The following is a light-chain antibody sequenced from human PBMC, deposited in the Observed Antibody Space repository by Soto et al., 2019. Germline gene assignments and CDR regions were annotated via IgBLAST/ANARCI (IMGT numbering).Light chain of an antibody. Sequence: EIVLTQSPGTLSLSPGERATLSCRASQSVSSSYLAWYQQKPGQAPRLLIYGASSRATGIPDRFSGSGSGADFQLTMSRLEPEDFAVYYCQQYGSSPQWTFGQGTKVEIK. CDR1: QSVSSSY. CDR3: QQYGSSPQWT. CDR2: GAS. V-gene: IGKV3-20*01. J-gene: IGKJ1*01.